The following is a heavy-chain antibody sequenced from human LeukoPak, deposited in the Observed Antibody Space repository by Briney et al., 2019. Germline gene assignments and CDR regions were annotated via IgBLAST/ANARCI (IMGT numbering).Heavy chain of an antibody. V-gene: IGHV4-30-2*01. CDR3: ARGEDLDY. D-gene: IGHD3-16*01. J-gene: IGHJ4*02. Sequence: SETLSLTCTVSGGSISSGGYYWSWIRQPPGKGLEWIGYIYHSGSTYSNPSLKSRVTISVDRSKNQFSLKLSSVTAADTAVYYCARGEDLDYWGQGTLVTVSS. CDR2: IYHSGST. CDR1: GGSISSGGYY.